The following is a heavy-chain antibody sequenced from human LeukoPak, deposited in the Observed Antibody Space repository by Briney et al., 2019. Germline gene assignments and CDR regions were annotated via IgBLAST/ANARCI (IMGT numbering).Heavy chain of an antibody. CDR1: GFTFSSYG. CDR3: AKAAYYYDSTGYLVDY. Sequence: GGSLRLSCAASGFTFSSYGMHWVRQAPGKGLEWVAVIWYDGSNKYYADSGKGRFTISRDNSKNTLYLQMNSLRAEDTAVYYCAKAAYYYDSTGYLVDYWGQGTLVTVSS. CDR2: IWYDGSNK. D-gene: IGHD3-22*01. J-gene: IGHJ4*02. V-gene: IGHV3-33*06.